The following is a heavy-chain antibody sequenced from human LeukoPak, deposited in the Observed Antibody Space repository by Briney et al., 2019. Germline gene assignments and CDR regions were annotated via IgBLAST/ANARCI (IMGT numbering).Heavy chain of an antibody. V-gene: IGHV4-34*01. CDR2: INHSGST. CDR1: GGSFSGYY. Sequence: SETLSLTCAVYGGSFSGYYWSWIRQPPGKGLEWIGEINHSGSTNYNPSLKSRVTISVDTSKNQFSLKLSSVTAADTAVYYCATTRRYYYDSSGYSWWGQGTLVTVSS. CDR3: ATTRRYYYDSSGYSW. D-gene: IGHD3-22*01. J-gene: IGHJ4*02.